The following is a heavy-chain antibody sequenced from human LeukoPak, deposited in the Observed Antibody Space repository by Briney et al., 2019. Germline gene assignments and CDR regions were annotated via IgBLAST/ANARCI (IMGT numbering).Heavy chain of an antibody. J-gene: IGHJ5*02. V-gene: IGHV4-39*07. Sequence: SETLSPTCTVSGGSISSSGSYWGWIRQPPGKGLEGIGSLYYSGNTYNPSLKSRVTISVDISKNQFSLIRTSVNAADTAVYYCARVKAARREDLNWFDPWGQGTLVTVSS. CDR2: LYYSGNT. CDR1: GGSISSSGSY. CDR3: ARVKAARREDLNWFDP. D-gene: IGHD6-6*01.